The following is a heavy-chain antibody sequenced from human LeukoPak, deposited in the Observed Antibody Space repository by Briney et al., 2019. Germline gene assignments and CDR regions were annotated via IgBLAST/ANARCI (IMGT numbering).Heavy chain of an antibody. V-gene: IGHV4-4*07. J-gene: IGHJ4*02. Sequence: SETLSLTCTVSGGSISSYYWSWIRQPAGKGLVWIGRTYTSGSTNYNPSLKSRVTMSVDTSKNQFSLKLSSVTAADTAVYYCASSLLTGDREGLVDYWGQGTLVTVSS. CDR3: ASSLLTGDREGLVDY. CDR2: TYTSGST. CDR1: GGSISSYY. D-gene: IGHD7-27*01.